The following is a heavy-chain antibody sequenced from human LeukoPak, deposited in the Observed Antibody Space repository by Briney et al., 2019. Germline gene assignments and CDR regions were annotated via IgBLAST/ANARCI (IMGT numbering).Heavy chain of an antibody. V-gene: IGHV4-59*01. Sequence: NPSETLSLTCTVSGGSISSYYWSWIRQPPGKGLEWIGYIYYSGSTNYNPSLQSRVTISADTSRNHFSLKLTSVTAADTALYYCARDLGHNFGSTSFFDSWGQGALVIVSS. D-gene: IGHD5-18*01. CDR3: ARDLGHNFGSTSFFDS. J-gene: IGHJ4*02. CDR1: GGSISSYY. CDR2: IYYSGST.